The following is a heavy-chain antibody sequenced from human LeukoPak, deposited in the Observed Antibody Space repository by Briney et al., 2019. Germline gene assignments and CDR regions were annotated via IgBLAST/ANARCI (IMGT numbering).Heavy chain of an antibody. D-gene: IGHD7-27*01. Sequence: GESLKISCEGSGYTFSNYWIGWVRQMPGKGLEWMGIIYAGNSYTRYGPSFQGQVTMSTDKSISTAYLQWSSLKASDTAMYYSTIALNGEYHFDYWGQGTLVTVSS. CDR2: IYAGNSYT. CDR3: TIALNGEYHFDY. J-gene: IGHJ4*02. CDR1: GYTFSNYW. V-gene: IGHV5-51*01.